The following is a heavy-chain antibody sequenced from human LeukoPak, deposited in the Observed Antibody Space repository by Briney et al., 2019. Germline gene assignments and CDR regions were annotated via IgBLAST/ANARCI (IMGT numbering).Heavy chain of an antibody. D-gene: IGHD3-22*01. Sequence: PGGSLRLSCAASGFTFSNAWMSWVRQAPGKGLEWVGRIKSKTDGGTTDYAAPVKGRFTISRDDSKNTLYLQMNSLKTEDTAVYYCTTDSGLRYYYDSSGYYFGAFDIWGQGTMVTVSS. J-gene: IGHJ3*02. CDR2: IKSKTDGGTT. CDR3: TTDSGLRYYYDSSGYYFGAFDI. V-gene: IGHV3-15*01. CDR1: GFTFSNAW.